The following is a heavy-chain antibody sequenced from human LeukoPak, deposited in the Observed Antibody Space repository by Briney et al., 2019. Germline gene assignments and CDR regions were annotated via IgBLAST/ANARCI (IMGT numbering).Heavy chain of an antibody. V-gene: IGHV1-8*03. D-gene: IGHD3-9*01. CDR1: GYTFTSYD. CDR3: ARAPAYYDILTGYYPNWFDP. CDR2: MNPNSGYT. J-gene: IGHJ5*02. Sequence: ASVKVSCKASGYTFTSYDINWVRQATGQGLEWMGWMNPNSGYTGYAQKFQGRVTITRNNSISTAYMELSSLRSEDTAVYYCARAPAYYDILTGYYPNWFDPWGQGTLVTVSS.